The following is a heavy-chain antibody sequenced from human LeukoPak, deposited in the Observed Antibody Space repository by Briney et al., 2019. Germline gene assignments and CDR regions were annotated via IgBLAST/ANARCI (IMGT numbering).Heavy chain of an antibody. V-gene: IGHV3-9*01. J-gene: IGHJ3*02. Sequence: PGGSLRLSCAASGFTFDDYAMHWVRQAPGKGLEWVSGISWNSGSIGYADSVKGRFTISRDNAKNSLYLQMNSLRAEDTALYYYAKDIAGGRMVYARGAFDIWGQGTMVTVSS. D-gene: IGHD2-8*01. CDR3: AKDIAGGRMVYARGAFDI. CDR1: GFTFDDYA. CDR2: ISWNSGSI.